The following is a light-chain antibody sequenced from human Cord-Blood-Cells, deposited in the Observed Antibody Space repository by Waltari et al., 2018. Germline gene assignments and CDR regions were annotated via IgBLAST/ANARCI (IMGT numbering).Light chain of an antibody. Sequence: QSALTQPASVSGSPGQSITISCTGTSSDVGSSNRVPWYQQHPGKAPKPMIYEGSKRPSGVSNRFSGSKSGNTASLTISGLQAEDEADYYCCSYAGSSTFVFGTGTKVTVL. J-gene: IGLJ1*01. CDR2: EGS. CDR1: SSDVGSSNR. CDR3: CSYAGSSTFV. V-gene: IGLV2-23*01.